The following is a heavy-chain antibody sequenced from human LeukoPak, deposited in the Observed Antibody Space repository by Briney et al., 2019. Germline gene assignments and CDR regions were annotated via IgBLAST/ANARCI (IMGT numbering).Heavy chain of an antibody. CDR3: ARDNSVRDEAWWFNP. Sequence: GASVKVSCKASGYTFTSYGFSWVRQAPGQGLEWMGWISAHNGNTNYAQNLQGRVTMTTDTSTSTAYMELRSLRSDDTAVYYCARDNSVRDEAWWFNPWGQGTLVTVSS. J-gene: IGHJ5*02. CDR1: GYTFTSYG. D-gene: IGHD5-24*01. CDR2: ISAHNGNT. V-gene: IGHV1-18*01.